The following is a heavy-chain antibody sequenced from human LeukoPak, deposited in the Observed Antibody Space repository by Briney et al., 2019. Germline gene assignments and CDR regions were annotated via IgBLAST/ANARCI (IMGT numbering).Heavy chain of an antibody. Sequence: SETLSLTCNVSGGSINTGDCYWTWIPPSPGKGLEGMGYIYYSGSTYYNPSLQSRLTISLDTSKNQFSLKLSSVTAEDTAVYYCAGGHMVRGVIMGFFGFDHWGQGTLATVSS. CDR3: AGGHMVRGVIMGFFGFDH. V-gene: IGHV4-30-4*01. CDR2: IYYSGST. CDR1: GGSINTGDCY. J-gene: IGHJ4*02. D-gene: IGHD3-10*01.